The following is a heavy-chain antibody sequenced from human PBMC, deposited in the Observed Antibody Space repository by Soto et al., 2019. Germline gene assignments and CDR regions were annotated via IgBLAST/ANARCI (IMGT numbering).Heavy chain of an antibody. CDR2: IIAYNGNT. Sequence: ASVKVSCKASGYTFTSYGISWVRQAPGQGLEWMGWIIAYNGNTNYAQKLQGRVTMTTDTSTSTAYMELRSLRSDDTAVYYCARDRVPSYYYYGMDVWGQGTTVTVSS. D-gene: IGHD1-1*01. CDR1: GYTFTSYG. CDR3: ARDRVPSYYYYGMDV. V-gene: IGHV1-18*04. J-gene: IGHJ6*02.